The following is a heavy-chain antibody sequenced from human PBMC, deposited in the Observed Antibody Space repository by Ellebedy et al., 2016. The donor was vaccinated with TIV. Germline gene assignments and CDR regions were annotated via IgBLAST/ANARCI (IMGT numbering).Heavy chain of an antibody. V-gene: IGHV3-7*01. CDR1: GFTFSHYW. Sequence: GESLKISCAASGFTFSHYWMNWVRQAPGKGLEWVAFINPDGNEKYYVDSVKGRFTISRDNAKNSLYLQMNTLGGEDTAVYYCSNVEWYRSDYWGQGTLVTVSS. CDR2: INPDGNEK. J-gene: IGHJ4*02. CDR3: SNVEWYRSDY. D-gene: IGHD3-3*01.